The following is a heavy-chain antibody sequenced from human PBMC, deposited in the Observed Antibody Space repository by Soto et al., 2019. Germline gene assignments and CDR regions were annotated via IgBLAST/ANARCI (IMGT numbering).Heavy chain of an antibody. CDR1: GFTVSSNY. J-gene: IGHJ6*01. D-gene: IGHD5-18*01. CDR2: IYSGGST. V-gene: IGHV3-66*01. CDR3: ARKPYSYAPVDV. Sequence: EVPLVESGGGLVQPGGSLRLSCAASGFTVSSNYMSWVRQAPGKGLEWVSVIYSGGSTYYADTVKGRFTISRDNSKETLYRQMNILRAEDTAVYYCARKPYSYAPVDVWGQGTTVTVSS.